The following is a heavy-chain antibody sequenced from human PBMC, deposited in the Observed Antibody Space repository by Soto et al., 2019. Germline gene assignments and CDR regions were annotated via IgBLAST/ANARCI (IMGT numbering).Heavy chain of an antibody. Sequence: GGSLRLSCAASGFTFSSYGMHWVRQAPGKGLEWVAVILYDGSNKNYADSVTGRFTISRDNSKNTLYLQMNSLRAEDTAVDYCARSSIYYGIEPWGQGTTVTFAS. D-gene: IGHD6-19*01. CDR1: GFTFSSYG. V-gene: IGHV3-30*03. CDR3: ARSSIYYGIEP. J-gene: IGHJ6*02. CDR2: ILYDGSNK.